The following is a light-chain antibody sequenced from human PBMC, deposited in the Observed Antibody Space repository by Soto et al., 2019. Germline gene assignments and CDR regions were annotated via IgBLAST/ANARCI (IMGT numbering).Light chain of an antibody. CDR1: QSVSSSY. J-gene: IGKJ1*01. CDR2: GAS. Sequence: EIVLTQSPGTLSLSPGERATLSCRASQSVSSSYLAWYQQKPGQAPRLLIYGASSRATGIPDRFSGSGSGTDFTLTISRREPEDFGVYYCQQYGSSLWTFGQGTKVEIK. V-gene: IGKV3-20*01. CDR3: QQYGSSLWT.